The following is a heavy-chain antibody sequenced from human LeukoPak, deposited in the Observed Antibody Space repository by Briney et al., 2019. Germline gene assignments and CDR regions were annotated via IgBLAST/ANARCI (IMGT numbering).Heavy chain of an antibody. CDR2: FDPEDGET. CDR3: ATSREMVWPGDYFDY. CDR1: GYTLTELS. J-gene: IGHJ4*02. V-gene: IGHV1-24*01. Sequence: ASVKVPCKVSGYTLTELSMHWVRQAPGKGLEWMGGFDPEDGETIYAQKFQGRVTMTEDTSTDTAYMELSSLRSEDTAVYYCATSREMVWPGDYFDYWGQGTLVTVSS. D-gene: IGHD5-24*01.